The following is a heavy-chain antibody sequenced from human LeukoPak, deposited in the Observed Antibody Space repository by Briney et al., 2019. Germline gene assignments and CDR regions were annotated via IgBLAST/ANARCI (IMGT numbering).Heavy chain of an antibody. CDR3: ARGIRYSSSWDDRVNDY. CDR2: INPNSGGT. Sequence: ASVKVSCKASGYTFTGYYMHWVRQAPGQGLEWMGWINPNSGGTNYAQKFQGRVTITRNTSISTAYMELSSLRSEDTAVYYCARGIRYSSSWDDRVNDYWGQGTLVTVSS. J-gene: IGHJ4*02. CDR1: GYTFTGYY. V-gene: IGHV1-2*02. D-gene: IGHD6-13*01.